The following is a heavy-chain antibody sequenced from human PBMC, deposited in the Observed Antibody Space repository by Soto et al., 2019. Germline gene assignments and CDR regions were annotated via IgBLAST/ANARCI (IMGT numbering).Heavy chain of an antibody. D-gene: IGHD6-13*01. Sequence: GGSLRLSCAASGFTFSDYYMSWIRQAPGKGLEWVSYISSSSSYTNYADSVKGRFTISRDNAKNSLYLQMNSLRAEDTAVYYCARDCKAVAAGTWFDPWGQGTLVTVSS. J-gene: IGHJ5*02. CDR2: ISSSSSYT. CDR1: GFTFSDYY. V-gene: IGHV3-11*05. CDR3: ARDCKAVAAGTWFDP.